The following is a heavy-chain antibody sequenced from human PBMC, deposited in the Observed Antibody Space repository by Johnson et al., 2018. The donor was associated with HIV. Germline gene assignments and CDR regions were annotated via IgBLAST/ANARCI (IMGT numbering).Heavy chain of an antibody. CDR2: ISYDGSNK. J-gene: IGHJ3*02. V-gene: IGHV3-30-3*01. D-gene: IGHD3-22*01. CDR3: ARVTMIVGVMQAFDI. Sequence: QVQLVESGGGVVQPGRSLRLSCAASGFTFSSYAMHWVRQAPGKGLEWVAVISYDGSNKYYADSVKGRFTISRDNSKNTLYLQMNSLRAEDTAVYYCARVTMIVGVMQAFDIWGQGTMVTVSS. CDR1: GFTFSSYA.